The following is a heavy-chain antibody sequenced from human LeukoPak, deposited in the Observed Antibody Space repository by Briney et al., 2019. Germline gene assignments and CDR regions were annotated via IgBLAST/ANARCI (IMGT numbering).Heavy chain of an antibody. J-gene: IGHJ4*02. CDR2: ISYDGSNK. CDR1: GFTFSSYG. Sequence: PGGSLRLSCAASGFTFSSYGMHWVRQAPVKGLEWVAVISYDGSNKYYADSVKGRFTISRDNSKNTLYLQMNSLRAEDTAVYYCAKDFAWYWGQGTLVTVSS. V-gene: IGHV3-30*18. D-gene: IGHD3-3*01. CDR3: AKDFAWY.